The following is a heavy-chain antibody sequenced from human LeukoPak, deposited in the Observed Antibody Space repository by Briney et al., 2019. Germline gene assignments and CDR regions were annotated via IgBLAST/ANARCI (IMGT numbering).Heavy chain of an antibody. V-gene: IGHV3-48*03. D-gene: IGHD2-2*01. CDR1: GFTFSSYE. J-gene: IGHJ3*02. Sequence: GGSLRLSCAASGFTFSSYEMNWVRQAPGKGLEWVSYISSSGSTTYYADSVKGRFTISRDNAKNSLYLQMNSLRAEDTAVYYCARDLNRQSSAIYYDVFDMWGQGTMVTVSS. CDR3: ARDLNRQSSAIYYDVFDM. CDR2: ISSSGSTT.